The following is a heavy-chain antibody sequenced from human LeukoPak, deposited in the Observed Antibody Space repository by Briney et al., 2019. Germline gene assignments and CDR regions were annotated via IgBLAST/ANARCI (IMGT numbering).Heavy chain of an antibody. V-gene: IGHV1-24*01. CDR2: FDPEDGET. Sequence: APVKVSCKVSGYTLTELSMHWVRQAPGKGLEWMGGFDPEDGETIYAQKFQGRVTMTEDTSTDTAYMELSSLRSEDTAVYYCATGRSDIVVVVAATIGYYFDYWGQGTLVTVSS. CDR1: GYTLTELS. J-gene: IGHJ4*02. CDR3: ATGRSDIVVVVAATIGYYFDY. D-gene: IGHD2-15*01.